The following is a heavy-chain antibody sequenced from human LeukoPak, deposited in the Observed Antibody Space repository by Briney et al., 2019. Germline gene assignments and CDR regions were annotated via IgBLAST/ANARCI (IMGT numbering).Heavy chain of an antibody. D-gene: IGHD6-6*01. CDR1: GFTFSDHY. V-gene: IGHV3-11*04. Sequence: GGSLRLSCAASGFTFSDHYMSWIRQAPGKGLEWVSYINNSGRTIYYADSVKGRFTISRGNAENSLYLQMNSLRAEDTAVYYCARVIATRPHYHYYMDVWGKGTTVTVSS. CDR2: INNSGRTI. CDR3: ARVIATRPHYHYYMDV. J-gene: IGHJ6*03.